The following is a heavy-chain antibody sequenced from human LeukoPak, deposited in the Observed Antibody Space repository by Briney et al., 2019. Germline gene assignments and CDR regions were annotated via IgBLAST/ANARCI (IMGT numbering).Heavy chain of an antibody. V-gene: IGHV4-39*01. CDR2: ITYSGSA. Sequence: GSLRLSCAASGFTFSSYSMNWVRQPPGKGLEWIGTITYSGSASYNPSLESRVTISIDPSKNQFSLTLSSVAAADTATYYCARPRYAGGIDDFYIWGPGTMVTVSS. D-gene: IGHD5-12*01. CDR3: ARPRYAGGIDDFYI. CDR1: GFTFSSYSMN. J-gene: IGHJ3*02.